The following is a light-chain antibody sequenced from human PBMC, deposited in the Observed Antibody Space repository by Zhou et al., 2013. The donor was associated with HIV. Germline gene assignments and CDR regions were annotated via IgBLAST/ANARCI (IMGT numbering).Light chain of an antibody. J-gene: IGKJ2*04. CDR2: GTS. Sequence: EIVLSQSPGTLSLSPGESTTLSCRASQSISSNYLAWYQQKPGQAPRLLIYGTSTRATGIPDRFSGSGSGTDFTLTISRLEPEDFAVYYCQQYGSSLMCSFGQGTKLEIK. CDR1: QSISSNY. CDR3: QQYGSSLMCS. V-gene: IGKV3-20*01.